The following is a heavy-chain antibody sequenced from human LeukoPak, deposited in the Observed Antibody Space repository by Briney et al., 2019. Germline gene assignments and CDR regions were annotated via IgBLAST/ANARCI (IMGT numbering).Heavy chain of an antibody. CDR1: GFTFSSFA. Sequence: PGGSLRLSCTASGFTFSSFAMSWVRQAPGKGLEWVSVISGSGGSTYYADSVKGRFTISRDNSKNTLYLQMNSLRAEDTAVYYCARDQPGSYYFDYWGQGTLVTVSS. V-gene: IGHV3-23*01. D-gene: IGHD1-26*01. CDR2: ISGSGGST. CDR3: ARDQPGSYYFDY. J-gene: IGHJ4*02.